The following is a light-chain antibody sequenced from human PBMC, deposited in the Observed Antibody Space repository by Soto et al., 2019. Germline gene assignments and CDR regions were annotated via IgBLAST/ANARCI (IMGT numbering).Light chain of an antibody. CDR2: DTF. V-gene: IGKV3-11*01. CDR3: QQRADWPWT. Sequence: IVLTQSPATLSFSPGERATLSCRARQNIAIYLAWYQQKSDQSPRLLSYDTFNRAPGIPDRFSGSGSGTDFTLTSSSLESEDFAVYYCQQRADWPWTFGQGTTVEIK. J-gene: IGKJ1*01. CDR1: QNIAIY.